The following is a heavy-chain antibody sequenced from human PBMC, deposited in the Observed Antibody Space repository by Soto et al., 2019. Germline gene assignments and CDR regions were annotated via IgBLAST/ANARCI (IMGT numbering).Heavy chain of an antibody. V-gene: IGHV2-70*11. CDR3: AREAVAGTGRYYYYGMDV. CDR2: IDWDDDK. D-gene: IGHD6-19*01. Sequence: SGPTLVNPTQTPTLTCTFSGFSLSTSGMCVSWIRQPPGKALEWLARIDWDDDKYYSTSLKTRLTISKDTSKNQVVLTMTNMDPVDTATYYCAREAVAGTGRYYYYGMDVWGQGTTVTVSS. CDR1: GFSLSTSGMC. J-gene: IGHJ6*02.